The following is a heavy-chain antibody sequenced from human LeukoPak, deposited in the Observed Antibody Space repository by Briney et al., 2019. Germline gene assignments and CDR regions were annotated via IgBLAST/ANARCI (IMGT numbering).Heavy chain of an antibody. D-gene: IGHD2-15*01. CDR2: IYYSGST. J-gene: IGHJ4*02. V-gene: IGHV4-30-4*01. CDR3: ARGSGGRSWPQNAYYFDY. CDR1: GGSISSGDYY. Sequence: SETLSLTCTVSGGSISSGDYYWSWIRQPPGKGLEWIGYIYYSGSTYYNPSLKSRVTISVDTSKNQFSLKLSSVTAADTAVYYCARGSGGRSWPQNAYYFDYWGQGTLVTVSS.